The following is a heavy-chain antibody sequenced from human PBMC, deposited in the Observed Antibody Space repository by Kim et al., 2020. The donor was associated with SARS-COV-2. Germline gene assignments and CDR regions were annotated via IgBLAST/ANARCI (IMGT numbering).Heavy chain of an antibody. D-gene: IGHD5-18*01. CDR2: ISSSGSTI. J-gene: IGHJ4*02. CDR3: ARVRIPLWLRHPPHFDY. CDR1: GFTFSSYE. V-gene: IGHV3-48*03. Sequence: GGSLRLSCAASGFTFSSYEMNWVRQAPGKGLEWVSSISSSGSTIYYADSVKGRFTISRDNAKNSLYLQMNSLRAEDTAVYYCARVRIPLWLRHPPHFDYWGQGTLVAVSS.